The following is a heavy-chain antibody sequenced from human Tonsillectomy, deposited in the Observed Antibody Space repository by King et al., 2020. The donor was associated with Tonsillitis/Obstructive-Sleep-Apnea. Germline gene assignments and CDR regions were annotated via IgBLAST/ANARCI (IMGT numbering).Heavy chain of an antibody. J-gene: IGHJ5*02. Sequence: VQLQESGPGLVKPSETLSLTCTVSGGSISSYYWSWIRQPPGKGLEWIGYIYYSGSTNYNPSLKSRVTISVDTAKNQFSLKLSYVTAADTAVYYCASEWYYYGSVSYYTRAPWFDPWGQGTLVTVSS. CDR2: IYYSGST. V-gene: IGHV4-59*01. CDR1: GGSISSYY. CDR3: ASEWYYYGSVSYYTRAPWFDP. D-gene: IGHD3-10*01.